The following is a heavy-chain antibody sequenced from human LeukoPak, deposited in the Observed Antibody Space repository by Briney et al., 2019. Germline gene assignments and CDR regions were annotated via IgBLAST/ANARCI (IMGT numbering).Heavy chain of an antibody. Sequence: GGSLRLSCAASGFTFDDYAMHWVRQAPGQGLEWVSGINWNSGKIVYADSVKGRFTISRDNAKNSLYLQMNSLRAEDTAVYYCAKVVTMVRGVIITWYYYMDVWGKGTTVTISS. CDR2: INWNSGKI. J-gene: IGHJ6*03. D-gene: IGHD3-10*01. CDR1: GFTFDDYA. CDR3: AKVVTMVRGVIITWYYYMDV. V-gene: IGHV3-9*01.